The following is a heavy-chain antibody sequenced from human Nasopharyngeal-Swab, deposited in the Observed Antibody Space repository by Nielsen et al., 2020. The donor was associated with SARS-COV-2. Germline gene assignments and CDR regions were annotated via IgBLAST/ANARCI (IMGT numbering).Heavy chain of an antibody. D-gene: IGHD3-16*02. V-gene: IGHV4-34*01. Sequence: GPLRLPCAVYGASFSGYYWSWISQPPGKGLEWIGEINHSGSTNYNPSLKSRVTISVDTSKNQFSLKLSSVTAADTAVYYCARGGYDYVWGSYRGYFDYWGQGTLVTVSS. CDR1: GASFSGYY. J-gene: IGHJ4*02. CDR2: INHSGST. CDR3: ARGGYDYVWGSYRGYFDY.